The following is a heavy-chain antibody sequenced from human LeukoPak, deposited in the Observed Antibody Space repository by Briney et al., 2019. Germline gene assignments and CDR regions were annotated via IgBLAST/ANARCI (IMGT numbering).Heavy chain of an antibody. Sequence: GGSLRLSCAASGFTFSNYAMSWVRQAPGKGLEWVSTISGSGSSAYHADSVKGRFTISRDNSENTLYLQMNSLRVEDTAVYYCAKGREPYGDSRFDYWGQGTLVTVSS. V-gene: IGHV3-23*01. CDR1: GFTFSNYA. CDR3: AKGREPYGDSRFDY. J-gene: IGHJ4*02. CDR2: ISGSGSSA. D-gene: IGHD4-17*01.